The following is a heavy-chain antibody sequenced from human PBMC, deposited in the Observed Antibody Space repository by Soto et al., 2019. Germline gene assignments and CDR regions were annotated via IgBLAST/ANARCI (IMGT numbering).Heavy chain of an antibody. CDR2: INTKNGNT. CDR1: GYTFTSYG. V-gene: IGHV1-18*01. CDR3: ARGQAPYSHGWYY. D-gene: IGHD6-19*01. J-gene: IGHJ4*02. Sequence: QIYLVQSGAEVKKPGASVKVSCKASGYTFTSYGIIWVRQAPGQGLEWMGWINTKNGNTHYAQKLQGRVTMTTDPSTTSAYMALRSQRTDDTAVYFCARGQAPYSHGWYYWGQGSLVTVSS.